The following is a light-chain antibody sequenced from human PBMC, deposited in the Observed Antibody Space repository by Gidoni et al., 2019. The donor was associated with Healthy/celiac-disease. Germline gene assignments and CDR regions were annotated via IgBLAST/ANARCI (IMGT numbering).Light chain of an antibody. J-gene: IGKJ4*01. Sequence: DIVMTQSPDSLAVSLCERATINCKSSQSVLYSSNNKNYLAWYQQKPGQPPKLLIYWASTRESGVPDRFSGSWSGTDFTLTISRLQAEVVAVYCCQQDYSTPLTFGGGTKVEIK. CDR3: QQDYSTPLT. CDR1: QSVLYSSNNKNY. V-gene: IGKV4-1*01. CDR2: WAS.